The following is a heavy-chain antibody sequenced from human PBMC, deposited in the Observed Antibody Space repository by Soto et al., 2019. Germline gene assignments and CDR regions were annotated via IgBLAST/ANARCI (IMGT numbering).Heavy chain of an antibody. J-gene: IGHJ4*02. V-gene: IGHV4-31*03. CDR2: IYYSGNT. CDR3: ARGPPLGY. Sequence: SETLSLTCTVSGGSISSGPYSWSWIRQPPGKGLEWIGCIYYSGNTYYNPSLKSRVTISVDTSKNQFSLKLSSVTAADTAVYYCARGPPLGYWGQGTLVTVSS. CDR1: GGSISSGPYS. D-gene: IGHD3-3*01.